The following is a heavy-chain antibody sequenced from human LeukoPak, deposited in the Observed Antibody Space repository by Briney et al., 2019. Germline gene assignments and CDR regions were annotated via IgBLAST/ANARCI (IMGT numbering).Heavy chain of an antibody. D-gene: IGHD1-26*01. CDR2: IYYSGST. V-gene: IGHV4-31*03. J-gene: IGHJ4*02. CDR3: ARVRAGSRVGATPNFDY. CDR1: GGSISSGGYY. Sequence: SETPSLTCTVSGGSISSGGYYWSWIRQHPGKGLEWIGYIYYSGSTYYNPSIKSRVTISVDTSKNQFSLKLSSVTAADTAVYYCARVRAGSRVGATPNFDYWGQGTLVTVSS.